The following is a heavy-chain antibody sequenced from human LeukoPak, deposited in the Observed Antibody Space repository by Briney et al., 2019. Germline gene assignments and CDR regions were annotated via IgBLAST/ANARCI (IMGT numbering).Heavy chain of an antibody. J-gene: IGHJ4*02. Sequence: SETLSLTCTVSGGSISSYYWSWIRQPAGKGLEWIGRIYTSGSTNYNPSLKSRVTMSVDTSKNQFSLKLSSVTAADPAVYYCAREREGGYVWGSYHFPYYFDYWGQGTLVTVSS. CDR2: IYTSGST. V-gene: IGHV4-4*07. CDR1: GGSISSYY. D-gene: IGHD3-16*02. CDR3: AREREGGYVWGSYHFPYYFDY.